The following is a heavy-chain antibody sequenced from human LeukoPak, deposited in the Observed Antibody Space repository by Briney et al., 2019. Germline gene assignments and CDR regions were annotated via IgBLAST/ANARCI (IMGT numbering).Heavy chain of an antibody. J-gene: IGHJ4*02. Sequence: GGSLRLSCAASGFTFSSYSMNWVRQAPGKGLEWVSSISSSSSYIYYADSVKGRFTTSRDNAKNSLYLQMNSLRAEDTAVYYCAREYSSSWLPDYWGQGTLVTVSS. CDR1: GFTFSSYS. CDR2: ISSSSSYI. V-gene: IGHV3-21*01. D-gene: IGHD6-13*01. CDR3: AREYSSSWLPDY.